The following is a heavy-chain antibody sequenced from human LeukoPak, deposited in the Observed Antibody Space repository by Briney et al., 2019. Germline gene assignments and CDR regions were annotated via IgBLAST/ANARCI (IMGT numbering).Heavy chain of an antibody. V-gene: IGHV1-69*05. Sequence: SVKVSFKASGGAFISYAISWVRPAPGQGLEWMGRIIPIFGTANYTQKFQGRVTITTDESTSTAYLELSSLRSEDTAVYYCASLDRYSSSDYWGQGTLVTVSS. CDR1: GGAFISYA. J-gene: IGHJ4*02. CDR3: ASLDRYSSSDY. CDR2: IIPIFGTA. D-gene: IGHD6-6*01.